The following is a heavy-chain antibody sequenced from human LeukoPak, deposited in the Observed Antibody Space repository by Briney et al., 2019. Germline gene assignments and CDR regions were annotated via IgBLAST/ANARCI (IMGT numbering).Heavy chain of an antibody. Sequence: NPSETLSLTCAVYGGSFSGYYWSWIRQPPGKGLEWIGEINHSRSTNYNPSLKSRVTMSVDTSKNQFSLKLSSVTAADTAVYYCARSNTTVGAFDIWGQGTMVTVSS. CDR3: ARSNTTVGAFDI. J-gene: IGHJ3*02. CDR2: INHSRST. V-gene: IGHV4-34*01. D-gene: IGHD4-23*01. CDR1: GGSFSGYY.